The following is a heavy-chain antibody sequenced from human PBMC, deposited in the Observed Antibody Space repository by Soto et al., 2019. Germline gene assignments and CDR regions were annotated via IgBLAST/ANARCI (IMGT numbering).Heavy chain of an antibody. J-gene: IGHJ6*02. CDR3: ASGPLVAANAGYYYYGMDV. CDR2: IIPILGIA. CDR1: GGTFSSYT. V-gene: IGHV1-69*02. D-gene: IGHD2-15*01. Sequence: SVKVSCKASGGTFSSYTISWVRQAPGQGLEWMGRIIPILGIANYAQKFQGRVTITADKSTSTAYMELSRLRSDDTAVYYCASGPLVAANAGYYYYGMDVWGQGTTVTVSS.